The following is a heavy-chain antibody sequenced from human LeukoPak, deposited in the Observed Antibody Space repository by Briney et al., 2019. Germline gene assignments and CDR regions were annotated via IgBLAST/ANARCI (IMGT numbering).Heavy chain of an antibody. CDR2: IRNKANRYTL. CDR3: AIVSQARYYFYY. V-gene: IGHV3-72*01. D-gene: IGHD2/OR15-2a*01. J-gene: IGHJ4*02. Sequence: PGGSLRLSCAASGFTFSDHYMDWVRQAPGKGLEWVGRIRNKANRYTLEYAASVKGRITISRDESKNLLYLQMNSLKTEDTAVYYCAIVSQARYYFYYWGQGTLVTLSS. CDR1: GFTFSDHY.